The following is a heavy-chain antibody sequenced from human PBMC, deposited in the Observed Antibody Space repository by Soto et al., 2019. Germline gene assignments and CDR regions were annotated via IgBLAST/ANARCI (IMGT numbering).Heavy chain of an antibody. CDR1: GGSISSSRDY. D-gene: IGHD4-4*01. V-gene: IGHV4-39*01. CDR3: ARLTTSNVYYFDY. J-gene: IGHJ4*02. Sequence: SETLSLTCTVSGGSISSSRDYWGWIRQPPGKGLEWIGSMYYSGSTSYNPSLKSRVTISVDTSKNQFSLKLSSVTAADTAVYYCARLTTSNVYYFDYWGQRTLVTVSS. CDR2: MYYSGST.